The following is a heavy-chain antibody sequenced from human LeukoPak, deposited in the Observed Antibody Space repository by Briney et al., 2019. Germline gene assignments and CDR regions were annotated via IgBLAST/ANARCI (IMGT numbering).Heavy chain of an antibody. V-gene: IGHV3-23*01. D-gene: IGHD4-17*01. CDR1: RFTFSSYA. CDR2: ISGGGETT. CDR3: ARDYADYVGYFFFDY. J-gene: IGHJ4*02. Sequence: PGGSLRLSCAASRFTFSSYAMSWVRQAPGKGLEWVSSISGGGETTYYADSAKGRFTISRDNSQNTLYLQMNSLRAEDTAVYYCARDYADYVGYFFFDYWGQGTLVTVSS.